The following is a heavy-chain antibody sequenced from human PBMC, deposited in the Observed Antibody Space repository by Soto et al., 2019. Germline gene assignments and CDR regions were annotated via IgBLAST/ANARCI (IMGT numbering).Heavy chain of an antibody. D-gene: IGHD2-21*02. V-gene: IGHV3-73*02. Sequence: EVQLVESGGGVVQPGESVKLSCAASGFTFSGSAIHWVRQAPGRGLEWVGRIRIRSCKYASADTASVNGRFTLYRDDSKNTAYLQRNSLKTEDTALYYCARLWAGGDCYDSPPYYLDYWGQGTLVTVSS. CDR3: ARLWAGGDCYDSPPYYLDY. CDR1: GFTFSGSA. J-gene: IGHJ4*02. CDR2: IRIRSCKYAS.